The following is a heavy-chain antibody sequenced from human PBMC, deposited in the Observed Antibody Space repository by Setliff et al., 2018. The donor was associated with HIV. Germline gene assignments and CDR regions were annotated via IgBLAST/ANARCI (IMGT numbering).Heavy chain of an antibody. CDR2: INANSGSP. D-gene: IGHD4-17*01. J-gene: IGHJ5*02. V-gene: IGHV7-4-1*02. CDR3: ARGLYGDYGGDLNWLDP. Sequence: ASVKVSCKASGDTFSNSALNWVRQAPGQGLEWMGWINANSGSPTYAQAFTGRFLFSVDTVIATAYLQINNLKTDDTAVYYCARGLYGDYGGDLNWLDPWGHGTRVTVSS. CDR1: GDTFSNSA.